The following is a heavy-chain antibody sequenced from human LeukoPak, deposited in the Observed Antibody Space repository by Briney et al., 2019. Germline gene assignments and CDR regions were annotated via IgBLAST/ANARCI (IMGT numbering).Heavy chain of an antibody. CDR2: IKQDGSEK. CDR3: TREAAAGIDY. J-gene: IGHJ4*02. D-gene: IGHD6-13*01. V-gene: IGHV3-7*01. CDR1: GFTFSTYW. Sequence: GGSLRLSCAASGFTFSTYWMSWVRQAPGKGLEWVANIKQDGSEKYYLDSVKGRFTISRDNDKNSLYLQMNSLRAEDTAVYFCTREAAAGIDYWGQGTLVTVSS.